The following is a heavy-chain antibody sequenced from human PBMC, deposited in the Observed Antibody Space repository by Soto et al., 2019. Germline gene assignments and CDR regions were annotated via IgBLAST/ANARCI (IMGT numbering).Heavy chain of an antibody. CDR2: IYYSGST. Sequence: PSETLSLTCTVSGGSISSSSYYWGWIRQPPGKGLEWIGSIYYSGSTYYNPSLKSRVTISVDTSKNQFSLKLSSVTAADTAVYYCARQALWFGDQIIGGFDPWGQGTLVTVSS. V-gene: IGHV4-39*01. CDR3: ARQALWFGDQIIGGFDP. D-gene: IGHD3-10*01. CDR1: GGSISSSSYY. J-gene: IGHJ5*02.